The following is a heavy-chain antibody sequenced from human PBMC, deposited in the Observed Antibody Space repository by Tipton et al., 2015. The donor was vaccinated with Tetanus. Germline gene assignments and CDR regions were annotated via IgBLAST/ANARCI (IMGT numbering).Heavy chain of an antibody. J-gene: IGHJ4*02. CDR3: ARMYSTSSPFDH. V-gene: IGHV5-51*01. Sequence: QLVQSGAVVKKPGESLKISCKGSGYRFTSQWIGWVRQKPGKGLEWMGIIYPGDSDTRYSPSFEGQVTISADKSTSTVYLQWSSLKASDTAMYFCARMYSTSSPFDHWGQGTLVAVSS. D-gene: IGHD6-6*01. CDR2: IYPGDSDT. CDR1: GYRFTSQW.